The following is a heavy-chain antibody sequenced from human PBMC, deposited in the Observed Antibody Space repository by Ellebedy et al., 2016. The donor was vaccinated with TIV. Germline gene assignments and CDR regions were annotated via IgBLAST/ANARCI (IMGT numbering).Heavy chain of an antibody. V-gene: IGHV1-2*02. CDR2: INPNSGGT. Sequence: ASVKVSCKASGYTFTGYYMHWVRQAPGQGLEWMGWINPNSGGTNYAQKFQGSVTMTRDTSISTAYMELSRLRSDDTAVYYCARVGIAVGWFDPWGQGTLVTVSS. D-gene: IGHD6-19*01. CDR3: ARVGIAVGWFDP. CDR1: GYTFTGYY. J-gene: IGHJ5*02.